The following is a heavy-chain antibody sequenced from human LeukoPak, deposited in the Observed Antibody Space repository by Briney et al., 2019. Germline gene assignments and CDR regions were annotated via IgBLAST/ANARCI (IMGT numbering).Heavy chain of an antibody. CDR2: ISYDGSNK. V-gene: IGHV3-30*18. CDR3: AKDLAVTTLFDY. Sequence: GGSLRLSCAASGFTFSSYAMSWVRQAPGKGLEWVAVISYDGSNKYYADSVKGRFTISRDNSKNTLYLQMNSLRAEDTAVYYCAKDLAVTTLFDYWGQGTLVTVSS. J-gene: IGHJ4*02. CDR1: GFTFSSYA. D-gene: IGHD4-11*01.